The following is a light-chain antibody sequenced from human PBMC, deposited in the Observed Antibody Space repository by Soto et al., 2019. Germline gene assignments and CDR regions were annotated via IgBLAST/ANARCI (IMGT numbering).Light chain of an antibody. V-gene: IGKV1-5*03. CDR2: KAS. J-gene: IGKJ1*01. Sequence: DIQMTQSPSTLSASVGDRVTITCRASQSISGWLAWYQQKPGKAPKLLIYKASSLESGVPSRFSGSGSGTEFTLTISSLQPDDFATYYCQQYNSYWTFGKGTKVDIK. CDR1: QSISGW. CDR3: QQYNSYWT.